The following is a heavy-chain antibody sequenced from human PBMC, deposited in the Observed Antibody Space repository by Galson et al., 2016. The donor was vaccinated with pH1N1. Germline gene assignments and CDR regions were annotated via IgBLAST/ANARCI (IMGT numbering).Heavy chain of an antibody. J-gene: IGHJ4*02. CDR2: INSDGSST. CDR1: GFSFSSYW. CDR3: ARARLFTTGDPTGYFDY. V-gene: IGHV3-74*01. Sequence: SLRLSCAASGFSFSSYWMHWVRQVPGKGLVWVSRINSDGSSTSYADSVKGRFTISRDNAKNTLYLQMDSLRAEDTAVYFCARARLFTTGDPTGYFDYWGQGTLVIVSS. D-gene: IGHD1-1*01.